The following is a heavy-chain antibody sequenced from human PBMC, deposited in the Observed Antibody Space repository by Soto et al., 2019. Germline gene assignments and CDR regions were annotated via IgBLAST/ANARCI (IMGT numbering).Heavy chain of an antibody. J-gene: IGHJ5*02. CDR2: INPSSGGT. V-gene: IGHV1-2*02. Sequence: VQLVQSGAEVRKPGASVKVSCKASGYTFSDYYVHWVREAPGQGLEWMGWINPSSGGTLYTQRFQGRVTMTRDTSINTVYMELSRLTSDDTAVYYCAREMGVIGAPGYTWFDPWGHGALVTVAS. D-gene: IGHD1-26*01. CDR1: GYTFSDYY. CDR3: AREMGVIGAPGYTWFDP.